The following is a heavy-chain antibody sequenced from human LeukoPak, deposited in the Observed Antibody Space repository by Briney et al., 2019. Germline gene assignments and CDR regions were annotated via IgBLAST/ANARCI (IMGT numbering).Heavy chain of an antibody. Sequence: GGSLRLSCAASGFTFSDYWMSWVRQASGKGLEWVANIKEDGSEKYYVDSVKGRFTISRDNAKNSLYLQMNSLRAEDTAIYYCASGRQLGYWGQGTLVTVSS. CDR1: GFTFSDYW. CDR3: ASGRQLGY. D-gene: IGHD6-6*01. V-gene: IGHV3-7*01. J-gene: IGHJ4*02. CDR2: IKEDGSEK.